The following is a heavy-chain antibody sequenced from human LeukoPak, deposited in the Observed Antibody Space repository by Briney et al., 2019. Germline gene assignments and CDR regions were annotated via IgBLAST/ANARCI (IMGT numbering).Heavy chain of an antibody. D-gene: IGHD2-2*01. CDR3: TTGAVVPAARSHYYMDV. CDR2: ISPNSGGT. CDR1: GYTFTGYY. V-gene: IGHV1-2*02. J-gene: IGHJ6*03. Sequence: ASVKVSCKASGYTFTGYYMHWVRQAPGQGLEWMGWISPNSGGTKYAQKFQGRVTMTRDKSINTAYMELSRLRSDDTAVYYCTTGAVVPAARSHYYMDVWGKGTTVTVSS.